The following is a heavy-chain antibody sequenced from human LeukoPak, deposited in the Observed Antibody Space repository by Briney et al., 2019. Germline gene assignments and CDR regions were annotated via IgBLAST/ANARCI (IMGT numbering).Heavy chain of an antibody. Sequence: PGRSLRLSCVASGFSFSSYGMHWVRQAPGKGPEWVAVISYKEDAKIYADSVKGRFTISRDSSKNTLYLQMNSLRVEDTAVYYCAKAVDSYGYGVDYWGQGTLVTVSS. CDR2: ISYKEDAK. CDR3: AKAVDSYGYGVDY. CDR1: GFSFSSYG. D-gene: IGHD5-18*01. V-gene: IGHV3-30*18. J-gene: IGHJ4*02.